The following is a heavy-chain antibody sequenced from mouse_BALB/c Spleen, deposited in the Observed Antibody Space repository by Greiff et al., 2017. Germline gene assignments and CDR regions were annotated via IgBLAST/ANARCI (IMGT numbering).Heavy chain of an antibody. CDR2: INSNGGST. V-gene: IGHV5-6-3*01. CDR3: ARDGIYYDYDGPFYYAMDY. Sequence: EVKLQESGGGLVQPGGSLKLSCAASGFTFSSYGMSWVRQTPDKRLELVATINSNGGSTYYPDSVKGRFTISRDNAKNTLYLQMSSLKSEDTAMYYCARDGIYYDYDGPFYYAMDYWGQGTSVTVSS. D-gene: IGHD2-4*01. CDR1: GFTFSSYG. J-gene: IGHJ4*01.